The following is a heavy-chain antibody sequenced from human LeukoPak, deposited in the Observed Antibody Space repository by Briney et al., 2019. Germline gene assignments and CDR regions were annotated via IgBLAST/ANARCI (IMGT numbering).Heavy chain of an antibody. Sequence: GGSLRLSCAASGFTFSNYAMTWVRQAPGEGLEWVSSLSGRGDNTFYADSVEGRYTISRDNSENTLHLQMNSLRAEDTAVYYCAKAYYYGSGSYYVAFDCWGQGTLVTVSS. CDR3: AKAYYYGSGSYYVAFDC. CDR1: GFTFSNYA. V-gene: IGHV3-23*01. J-gene: IGHJ4*02. D-gene: IGHD3-10*01. CDR2: LSGRGDNT.